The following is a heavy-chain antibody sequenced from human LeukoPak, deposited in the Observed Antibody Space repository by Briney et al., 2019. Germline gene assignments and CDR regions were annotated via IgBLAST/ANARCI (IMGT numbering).Heavy chain of an antibody. Sequence: PGGSLRLSCAASGFTFCSYAMSWVRQAPGKGLEWVSAISGSGGSTYYAASVKGRFTISRDNSKNTLYLQMNSLRAEDTAVYYCAKSAIVGATLLWYYFDYWGQGTLVTVSS. V-gene: IGHV3-23*01. CDR3: AKSAIVGATLLWYYFDY. J-gene: IGHJ4*02. D-gene: IGHD1-26*01. CDR1: GFTFCSYA. CDR2: ISGSGGST.